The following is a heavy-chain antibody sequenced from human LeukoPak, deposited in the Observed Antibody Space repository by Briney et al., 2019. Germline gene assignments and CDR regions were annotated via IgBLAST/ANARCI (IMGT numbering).Heavy chain of an antibody. D-gene: IGHD2-21*01. CDR1: GVSISSGKYY. J-gene: IGHJ3*02. Sequence: SETLSLTCTVSGVSISSGKYYWSWIRQRPGKGLEWIGYVYYSGSTSYNPSLKSRVSISLGTPKNQFSLKLTSVTAADTAVYYCATPYCGTISCLDVFDIWGQGTTVTVSS. V-gene: IGHV4-31*03. CDR3: ATPYCGTISCLDVFDI. CDR2: VYYSGST.